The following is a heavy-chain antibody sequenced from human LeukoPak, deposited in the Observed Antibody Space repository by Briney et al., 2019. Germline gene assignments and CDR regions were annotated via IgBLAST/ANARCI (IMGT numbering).Heavy chain of an antibody. V-gene: IGHV3-13*01. D-gene: IGHD3-9*01. Sequence: GGSLRLSCAASGFTFDDYAMHWVRQGTGKGLEWVSAFGTAGDTYYSGSVKGRFTISRENAKNSLYLQMNSLRAGDTAVYYCARGGYDILTTSYNFFDYWGQGTLVTVSS. CDR1: GFTFDDYA. CDR2: FGTAGDT. J-gene: IGHJ4*02. CDR3: ARGGYDILTTSYNFFDY.